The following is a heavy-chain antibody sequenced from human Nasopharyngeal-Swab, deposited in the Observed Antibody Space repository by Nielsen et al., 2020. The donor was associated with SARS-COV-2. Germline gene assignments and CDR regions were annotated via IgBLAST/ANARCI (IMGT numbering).Heavy chain of an antibody. CDR3: ARTFYSWYVDV. V-gene: IGHV4-39*01. J-gene: IGHJ5*02. CDR1: GDSIRKDKYY. CDR2: VYYSGTA. D-gene: IGHD6-13*01. Sequence: SETLSLTCSVFGDSIRKDKYYWGWVRQAPGQGLEWIGTVYYSGTAYHNPSLKSRVAISVDASKSQLSLSLSFLTATDTAVYYCARTFYSWYVDVWGPGTQVTVSS.